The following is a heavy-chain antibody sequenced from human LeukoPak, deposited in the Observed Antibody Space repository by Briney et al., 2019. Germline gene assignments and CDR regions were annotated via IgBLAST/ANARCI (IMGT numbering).Heavy chain of an antibody. Sequence: GGSLRLSCAASGFTFSNYAMNWVRQAPGKGLEWVSAVSGSGGDTFYADSVKGRFTISRDNSKNTLYLQMNSLRVEDTAVYYCAKGVSGGSWIAFDIWGQGTMVTVSS. D-gene: IGHD3-10*01. CDR1: GFTFSNYA. CDR2: VSGSGGDT. J-gene: IGHJ3*02. V-gene: IGHV3-23*01. CDR3: AKGVSGGSWIAFDI.